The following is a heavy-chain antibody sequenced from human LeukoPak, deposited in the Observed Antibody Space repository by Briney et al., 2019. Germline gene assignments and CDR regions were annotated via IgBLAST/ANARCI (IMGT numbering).Heavy chain of an antibody. J-gene: IGHJ4*02. CDR1: GYTFTSYD. CDR2: MNPNSGNT. V-gene: IGHV1-8*01. CDR3: ARVGGGYYDSSGYYSQV. D-gene: IGHD3-22*01. Sequence: ASVKVSCKASGYTFTSYDINWVRQATGQGLEWMGCMNPNSGNTGYAQKFQGRVTMTRNTSKSTAYMELSRLRSEDTAVYYCARVGGGYYDSSGYYSQVWGQGPLVTVSS.